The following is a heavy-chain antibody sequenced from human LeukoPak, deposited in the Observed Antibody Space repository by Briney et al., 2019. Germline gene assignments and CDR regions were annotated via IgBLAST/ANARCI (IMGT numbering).Heavy chain of an antibody. CDR2: IIPILGIA. Sequence: ASVKVSCKASGGTFSSYAISWVRQAPGQGLEWMGRIIPILGIANYAQKFQSRVTITADKSTSTAYMELSSLRSEDTAVYYCASAVDTAMVYFDYWGQGTLVTVSS. V-gene: IGHV1-69*04. J-gene: IGHJ4*02. CDR3: ASAVDTAMVYFDY. D-gene: IGHD5-18*01. CDR1: GGTFSSYA.